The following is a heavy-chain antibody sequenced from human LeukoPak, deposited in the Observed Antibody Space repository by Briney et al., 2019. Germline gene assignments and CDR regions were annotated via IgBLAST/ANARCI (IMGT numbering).Heavy chain of an antibody. Sequence: GGSLRLSCPASRFTFSSYIMNWVRPAPGKGLGWVSYISSSSSTIYYADSVKGRFTISRDNAKNSLYLQMNSLRAEDTAVYYCARGISSGSSEGYWGQGTLVTVSS. CDR3: ARGISSGSSEGY. J-gene: IGHJ4*02. CDR1: RFTFSSYI. CDR2: ISSSSSTI. V-gene: IGHV3-48*01. D-gene: IGHD3-22*01.